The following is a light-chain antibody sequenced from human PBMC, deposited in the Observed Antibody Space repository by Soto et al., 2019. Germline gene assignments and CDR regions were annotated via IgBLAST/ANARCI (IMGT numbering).Light chain of an antibody. CDR1: STDIGSYDL. CDR3: CAFSSSSYVI. Sequence: QSVLTQPASVSGSPGQTITISCTGTSTDIGSYDLVSWYQQHPGKVPKLMIYEGSKRPSGVSYRFSASKSGNTASLTISGLQDDEEADYYCCAFSSSSYVIFGGRTQLTV. J-gene: IGLJ2*01. V-gene: IGLV2-23*01. CDR2: EGS.